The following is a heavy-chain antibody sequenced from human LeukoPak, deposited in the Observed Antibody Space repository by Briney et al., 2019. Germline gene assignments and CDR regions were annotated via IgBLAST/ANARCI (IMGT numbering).Heavy chain of an antibody. Sequence: GGSLRLSCAASGFTFSSYAMHWVRQAPGKGLEWVAVISYDGSNKYYADSVKGRFTISRDNSKNTLYLQMNSLRAEDTAVYYCARESSGTYFLDYFDYWGQGTLVTVSS. CDR1: GFTFSSYA. V-gene: IGHV3-30*04. CDR3: ARESSGTYFLDYFDY. CDR2: ISYDGSNK. D-gene: IGHD1-26*01. J-gene: IGHJ4*02.